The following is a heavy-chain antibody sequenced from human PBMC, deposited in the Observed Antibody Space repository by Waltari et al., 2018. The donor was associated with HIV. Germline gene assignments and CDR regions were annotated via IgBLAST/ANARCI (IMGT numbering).Heavy chain of an antibody. Sequence: EVQLVQSGGGLIQPGGSLRLSCAASGFTVSSNYMRWVRQAPGKGVGGVSFIYSGGNTDYADSVKCRFTISRDNSKNTLYLQLNSLRAEDSAVYYCARDLGSSSWYNYYYGMDVWGQGTTVTVSS. CDR1: GFTVSSNY. V-gene: IGHV3-53*01. J-gene: IGHJ6*02. D-gene: IGHD6-13*01. CDR3: ARDLGSSSWYNYYYGMDV. CDR2: IYSGGNT.